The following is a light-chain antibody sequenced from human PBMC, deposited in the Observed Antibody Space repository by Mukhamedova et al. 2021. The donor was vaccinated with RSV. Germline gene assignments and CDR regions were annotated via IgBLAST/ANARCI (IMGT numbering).Light chain of an antibody. Sequence: TITCRASQGISSYLAWYQQKPGKAPKLLIYAASTLQSGVPSRFSGSGSGTEFTLTISSLQPEDFAIYYCQQLNSYPLFGPGTKV. J-gene: IGKJ3*01. CDR3: QQLNSYPL. CDR1: QGISSY. CDR2: AAS. V-gene: IGKV1-9*01.